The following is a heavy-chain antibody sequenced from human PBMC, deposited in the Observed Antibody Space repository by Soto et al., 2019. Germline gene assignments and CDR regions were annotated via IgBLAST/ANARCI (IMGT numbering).Heavy chain of an antibody. CDR2: ISAYNGNT. V-gene: IGHV1-18*01. CDR1: GYTFTSYG. D-gene: IGHD1-1*01. CDR3: ARDEAYNWNDGGWLDP. Sequence: QVQLVQSGAEVKKPGASVKVSCKASGYTFTSYGISWVRQASGQGLEWMGWISAYNGNTKYAQKLQGRVTMTTDPSTSPAYMELSRLSSDDTAVYYCARDEAYNWNDGGWLDPWGQGTLVTVPS. J-gene: IGHJ5*02.